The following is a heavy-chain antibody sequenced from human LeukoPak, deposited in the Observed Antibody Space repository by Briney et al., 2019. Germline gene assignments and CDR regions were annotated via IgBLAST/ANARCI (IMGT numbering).Heavy chain of an antibody. Sequence: PSETLSLTCTVSGGSISSGSYHWSWIRQPAGKALEWIGRIYPSGSTNYDPSLKSRVTISVDTSKNQFSLKLSSVTAADTAVYYCARPRVSGRNDAFDIWGQGTMVTVSS. J-gene: IGHJ3*02. D-gene: IGHD3-10*01. V-gene: IGHV4-61*02. CDR2: IYPSGST. CDR1: GGSISSGSYH. CDR3: ARPRVSGRNDAFDI.